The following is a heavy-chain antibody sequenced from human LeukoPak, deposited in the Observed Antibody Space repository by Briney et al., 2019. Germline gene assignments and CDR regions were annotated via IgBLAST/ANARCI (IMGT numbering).Heavy chain of an antibody. CDR3: TRAYTLRGWQRFDP. CDR2: IRSKAYGGTT. J-gene: IGHJ5*02. CDR1: GFTFGDYA. D-gene: IGHD5-12*01. Sequence: PGGSLRLSCTASGFTFGDYAMSWVRQAPGKGLEWVGFIRSKAYGGTTEYAASVKGRFTISRDDSKSIAYLQMNSLKTEDTAVYYCTRAYTLRGWQRFDPWGQGTLVTVSS. V-gene: IGHV3-49*04.